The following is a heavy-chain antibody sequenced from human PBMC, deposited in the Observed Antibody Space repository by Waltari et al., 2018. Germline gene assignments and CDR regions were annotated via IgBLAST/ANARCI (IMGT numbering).Heavy chain of an antibody. CDR2: ISYEGSNK. J-gene: IGHJ5*02. CDR1: GFTFSSSA. Sequence: QVQLVESGGGVVQPGRSLRLSCAASGFTFSSSAMHWVRQAPGKGLGWVAVISYEGSNKYDADSVKGRFTISRDKSKNTLYLQMNSRRAEDTAVYYCASWTDPWGQGTLVTVSS. CDR3: ASWTDP. V-gene: IGHV3-30-3*01. D-gene: IGHD1-1*01.